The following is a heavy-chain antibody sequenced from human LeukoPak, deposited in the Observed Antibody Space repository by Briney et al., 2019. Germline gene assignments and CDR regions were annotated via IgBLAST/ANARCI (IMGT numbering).Heavy chain of an antibody. CDR3: AIGYCSGGSCYGPAYFDY. D-gene: IGHD2-15*01. CDR2: MNPNSGNT. Sequence: ASVKVSCKASGYTFTSYDINWVRQATGQGFEWMGWMNPNSGNTGYAQKFQGRVTITRNTSISTAYMELSSLRSEDTAVYYCAIGYCSGGSCYGPAYFDYWGQGTLVTVSS. CDR1: GYTFTSYD. J-gene: IGHJ4*02. V-gene: IGHV1-8*03.